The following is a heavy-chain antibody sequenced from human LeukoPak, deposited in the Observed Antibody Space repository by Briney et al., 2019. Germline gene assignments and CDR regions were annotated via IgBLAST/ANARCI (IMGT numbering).Heavy chain of an antibody. J-gene: IGHJ4*02. D-gene: IGHD2-15*01. CDR3: ARDGGDCSGDSCYVDY. CDR2: IKWNGGST. V-gene: IGHV3-20*04. CDR1: GFTFSDYY. Sequence: GGSLRLSCAASGFTFSDYYMSWIRQAPGKGLEWVSGIKWNGGSTGYADSVKGRFTISRDNAKNSLYLQMNSLSAEDTALYYCARDGGDCSGDSCYVDYWGQGTLVTVSS.